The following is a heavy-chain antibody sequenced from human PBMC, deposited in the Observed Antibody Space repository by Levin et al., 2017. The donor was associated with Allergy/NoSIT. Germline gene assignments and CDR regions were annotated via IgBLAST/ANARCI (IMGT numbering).Heavy chain of an antibody. Sequence: SETLSLTCTVSGGSISSYYWSWIRQPAGKGLEWIGRIYTSGSTNYNPSLKSRVTMSVDTSKNQFSLKLSSVTAADTAVYYCARDYCSGGSCYLSEYYFDYWGQGTLVTVSS. J-gene: IGHJ4*02. D-gene: IGHD2-15*01. CDR1: GGSISSYY. CDR2: IYTSGST. V-gene: IGHV4-4*07. CDR3: ARDYCSGGSCYLSEYYFDY.